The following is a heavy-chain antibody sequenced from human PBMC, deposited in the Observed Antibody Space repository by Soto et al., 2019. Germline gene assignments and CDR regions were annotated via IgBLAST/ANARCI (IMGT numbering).Heavy chain of an antibody. CDR2: IKDDGSER. V-gene: IGHV3-7*03. CDR3: ARDVGPVTIFGEALSGYFDF. J-gene: IGHJ4*02. CDR1: GFSFGSYW. Sequence: PGGSLRLSXAVSGFSFGSYWMSWVRQAPGKGLEWLASIKDDGSERYYLDSVKGRFTISRDNAKDSLSLQMNSLRGEDTAFYYCARDVGPVTIFGEALSGYFDFWGQGTLVTVSS. D-gene: IGHD3-3*01.